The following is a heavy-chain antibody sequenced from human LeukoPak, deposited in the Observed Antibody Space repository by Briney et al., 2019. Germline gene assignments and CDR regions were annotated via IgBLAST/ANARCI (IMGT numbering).Heavy chain of an antibody. V-gene: IGHV4-59*01. CDR1: GGSISTYY. Sequence: SETLSLTCTVSGGSISTYYWNWIRQPPGKGLEWIGYIYHSGSTNYNPSLQSRVTISVDTSKNQFSLKLSSVTAADTAVYYCARAWSSSFNWFDPWGQGTLVTVSS. J-gene: IGHJ5*02. CDR2: IYHSGST. D-gene: IGHD6-13*01. CDR3: ARAWSSSFNWFDP.